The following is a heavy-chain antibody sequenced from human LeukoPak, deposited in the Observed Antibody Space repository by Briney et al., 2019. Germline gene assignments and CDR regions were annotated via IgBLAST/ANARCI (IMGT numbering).Heavy chain of an antibody. V-gene: IGHV4-34*01. D-gene: IGHD3-22*01. CDR2: INHSGST. CDR3: ARGRGGYYLYYFDY. J-gene: IGHJ4*02. Sequence: SETLSLTCAVYGGSFSGYCWSWIRQPPGKGLEWIGEINHSGSTNYNPSLKSRVTISVDTSKNQFSLKLSSVTAADTAVYYCARGRGGYYLYYFDYWGQGTLVTVSS. CDR1: GGSFSGYC.